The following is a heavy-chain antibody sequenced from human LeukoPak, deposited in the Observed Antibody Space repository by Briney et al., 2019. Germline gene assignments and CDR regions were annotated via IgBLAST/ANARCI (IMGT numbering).Heavy chain of an antibody. V-gene: IGHV1-69*04. CDR3: ARDTLPRCSRTSCYESLGLDYYGMYV. J-gene: IGHJ6*02. Sequence: SVTVSCKACGGTFSSYAISWVRQAAGQGLAWMGRIIPILGIANYAQKFQGRVTITADKSTSTPYMELSRLRSEDTAVYYCARDTLPRCSRTSCYESLGLDYYGMYVWLQPTTVTVCS. CDR1: GGTFSSYA. CDR2: IIPILGIA. D-gene: IGHD2-2*01.